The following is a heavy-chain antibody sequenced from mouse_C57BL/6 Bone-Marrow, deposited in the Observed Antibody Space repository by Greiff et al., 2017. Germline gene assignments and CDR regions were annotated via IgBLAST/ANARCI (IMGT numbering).Heavy chain of an antibody. Sequence: EVQLVESGPVLVKPGASVKMSCKASGYTFTDYYMNWVKQSHGKSLEWIGVINPYNGGTSYNQKFKGKATLTVDKSSSTAYMELNSLTSEDSAVYYCARGGTTVGGFAYWGQGTLVTVSA. V-gene: IGHV1-19*01. CDR2: INPYNGGT. CDR3: ARGGTTVGGFAY. J-gene: IGHJ3*01. CDR1: GYTFTDYY. D-gene: IGHD1-1*01.